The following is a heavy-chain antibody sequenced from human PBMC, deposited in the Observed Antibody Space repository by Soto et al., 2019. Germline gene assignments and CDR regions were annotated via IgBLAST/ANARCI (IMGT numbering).Heavy chain of an antibody. D-gene: IGHD3-22*01. CDR1: GFTFSSYA. J-gene: IGHJ4*02. CDR2: ISGSGGST. Sequence: WGSLRLSCAASGFTFSSYAISFVRHSPFKWLEWVSAISGSGGSTYYADSVKGRFTISRDNSKNTLYLQMNSLRAEDTAVYYCAKEGLYYYDSSGYRALDYWGQGTLVTVSS. CDR3: AKEGLYYYDSSGYRALDY. V-gene: IGHV3-23*01.